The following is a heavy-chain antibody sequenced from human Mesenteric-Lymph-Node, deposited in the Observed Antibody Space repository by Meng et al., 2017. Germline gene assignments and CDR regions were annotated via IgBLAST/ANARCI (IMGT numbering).Heavy chain of an antibody. CDR3: TTTPDYGDYDGNYYFDY. J-gene: IGHJ4*02. CDR2: IKSKTDGGTT. CDR1: GFTFSNAW. Sequence: EEQLGESVGGFVKPGVSLRLPCADSGFTFSNAWMSWCRQATGKGLEWVGRIKSKTDGGTTDYAAPVKGRFTISRDDSKNTLYLQMNSLKPEDTAVYYCTTTPDYGDYDGNYYFDYWGQGTLVTVSS. D-gene: IGHD4-17*01. V-gene: IGHV3-15*01.